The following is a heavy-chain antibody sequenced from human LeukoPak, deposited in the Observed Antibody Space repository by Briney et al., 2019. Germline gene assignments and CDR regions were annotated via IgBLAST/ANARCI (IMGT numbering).Heavy chain of an antibody. CDR1: GYRFTIYW. CDR3: ARAGLPGGPEVDRYYYYMDV. Sequence: GESLKISCKGSGYRFTIYWIGWVRQMPGRGLEWIGIIYPGDSDIRYSPSFQGQVNISADKSISTAYLQWSSLKASDTAMYYCARAGLPGGPEVDRYYYYMDVWGKGTTVTVSS. V-gene: IGHV5-51*01. CDR2: IYPGDSDI. D-gene: IGHD3-10*01. J-gene: IGHJ6*03.